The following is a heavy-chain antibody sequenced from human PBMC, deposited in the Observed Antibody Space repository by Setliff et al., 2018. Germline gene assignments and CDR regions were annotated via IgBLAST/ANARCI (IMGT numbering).Heavy chain of an antibody. D-gene: IGHD1-1*01. J-gene: IGHJ4*02. CDR1: GGSISSYY. Sequence: PSETLSLTCTVSGGSISSYYWSWIRQPPGKGLEWIGYIYYSGSTNYNPSLKSRVTISVDTSKNQFSLKLSSVTAADTAVYYCATLRTSTHFDYWGQGTLVTVSS. CDR2: IYYSGST. V-gene: IGHV4-59*08. CDR3: ATLRTSTHFDY.